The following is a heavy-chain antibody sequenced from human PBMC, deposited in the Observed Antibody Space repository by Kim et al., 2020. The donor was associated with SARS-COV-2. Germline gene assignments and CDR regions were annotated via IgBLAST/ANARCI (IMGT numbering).Heavy chain of an antibody. CDR2: INIDGSRT. D-gene: IGHD1-26*01. CDR3: VRSRGVFSGWYFDL. Sequence: GGSLRLSCAASESTFNTFWMHWVRQAPGKGLIWVSRINIDGSRTAYADSVKGRFTISRDNAKSTLYLQLKSLRAEDTAVYFCVRSRGVFSGWYFDLWGRGTLITVSS. V-gene: IGHV3-74*01. CDR1: ESTFNTFW. J-gene: IGHJ2*01.